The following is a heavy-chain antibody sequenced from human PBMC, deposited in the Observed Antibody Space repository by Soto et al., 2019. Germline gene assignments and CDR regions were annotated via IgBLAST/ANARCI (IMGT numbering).Heavy chain of an antibody. Sequence: ASVKVSCKASGYTFTGYYMHWVRQAPGQGLEWMGWINPNSGGTNYAQKFQGWVTMTRDTSISTAYMELSRLRSDDTAVYYCARELLYYDFWSGNRGSFDYWGQGTLVTVS. CDR3: ARELLYYDFWSGNRGSFDY. CDR1: GYTFTGYY. D-gene: IGHD3-3*01. J-gene: IGHJ4*02. CDR2: INPNSGGT. V-gene: IGHV1-2*04.